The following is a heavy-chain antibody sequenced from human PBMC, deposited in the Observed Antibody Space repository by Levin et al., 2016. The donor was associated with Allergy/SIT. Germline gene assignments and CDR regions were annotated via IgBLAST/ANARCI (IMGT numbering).Heavy chain of an antibody. V-gene: IGHV4-59*01. CDR1: GGSLSLYY. CDR2: IYYSGNT. CDR3: ARLKNRPVATITGVWWFDP. Sequence: SETLSLTCTVSGGSLSLYYWAWIRQPPGKGLEWLGYIYYSGNTKYNPSFKSRITISADTSKNQFSLNLDSVTAADTAVYYCARLKNRPVATITGVWWFDPWGQGTLVTVSS. D-gene: IGHD5-12*01. J-gene: IGHJ5*02.